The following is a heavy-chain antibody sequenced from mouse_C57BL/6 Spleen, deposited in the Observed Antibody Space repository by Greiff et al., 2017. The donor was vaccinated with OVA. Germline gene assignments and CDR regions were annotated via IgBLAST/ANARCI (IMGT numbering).Heavy chain of an antibody. J-gene: IGHJ3*01. CDR3: ARGGSSYVDWFAY. CDR2: ISYDGSN. D-gene: IGHD1-1*01. V-gene: IGHV3-6*01. Sequence: EVKLMESGPGLVKPSQSLSLTCSVTGYSITSGYYWNWIRQFPGNKLEWMGYISYDGSNNYNPSLKNRISITRDTSKNQFFLKLNSVTTEDTATYYCARGGSSYVDWFAYWGQGTLVTVSA. CDR1: GYSITSGYY.